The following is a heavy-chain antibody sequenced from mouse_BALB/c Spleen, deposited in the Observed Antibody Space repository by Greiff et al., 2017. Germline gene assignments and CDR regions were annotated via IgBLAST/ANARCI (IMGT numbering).Heavy chain of an antibody. CDR1: GFTFSNYW. D-gene: IGHD2-10*02. CDR3: TRRYGNYEAMDD. J-gene: IGHJ4*01. V-gene: IGHV6-6*02. Sequence: EVQRVESGGGLVQPGGSMKLSCVASGFTFSNYWMNWVRQSPEKGLEWVAEIRLKSNNYATHYAESVKGRFTISRDDSKSSVYLQMNNLRAEDTGIYYCTRRYGNYEAMDDWGQGTSVTVSS. CDR2: IRLKSNNYAT.